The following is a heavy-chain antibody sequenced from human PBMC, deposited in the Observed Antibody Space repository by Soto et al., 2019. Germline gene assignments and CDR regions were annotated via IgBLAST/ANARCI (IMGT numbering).Heavy chain of an antibody. Sequence: QITLKESGPTLVKPTQTLTLTCSFSGFSLTTSGVGVGWIRQPPGKALEWLALIFWDNDKRYSPSLKNRLTVTKDTSKNQVVLTMTNMDPVDTATYYCARGTKTTILGVFDSWGQGTLVTVSS. V-gene: IGHV2-5*02. CDR2: IFWDNDK. J-gene: IGHJ4*02. CDR1: GFSLTTSGVG. CDR3: ARGTKTTILGVFDS. D-gene: IGHD2-8*02.